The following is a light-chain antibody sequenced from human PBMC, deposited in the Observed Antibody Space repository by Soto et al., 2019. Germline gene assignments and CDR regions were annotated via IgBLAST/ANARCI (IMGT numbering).Light chain of an antibody. V-gene: IGLV2-14*03. CDR2: DVS. CDR3: SSYTTSNTRQIV. Sequence: LTQPASVSGSPGQSITISCTGTSSDVGGYNYVSWYQHHPGKAPKLMIYDVSNRPSGVSNRFSGSKSGNTASLTISGLQPEDEADYYCSSYTTSNTRQIVFGTGTKVTVL. J-gene: IGLJ1*01. CDR1: SSDVGGYNY.